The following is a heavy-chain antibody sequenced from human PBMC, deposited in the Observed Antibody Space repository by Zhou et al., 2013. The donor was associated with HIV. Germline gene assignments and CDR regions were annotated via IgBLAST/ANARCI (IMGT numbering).Heavy chain of an antibody. V-gene: IGHV1-2*02. D-gene: IGHD2-15*01. CDR2: MNPKSGDI. CDR3: ARPYCSGGNCLGFDF. CDR1: GYTFTGHS. J-gene: IGHJ4*02. Sequence: QVQLVQSGAEVKKPGASVKVSCKTSGYTFTGHSVHWVRQAPGQGLEWIGWMNPKSGDINYAQKFRGRVTMTRVTAISTAYMELNRLAFDDTAVYFCARPYCSGGNCLGFDFWGQGTLGHRLL.